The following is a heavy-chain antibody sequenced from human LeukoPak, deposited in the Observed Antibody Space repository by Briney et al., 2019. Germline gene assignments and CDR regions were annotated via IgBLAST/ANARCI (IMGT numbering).Heavy chain of an antibody. CDR3: ARGQGRITKPDY. V-gene: IGHV1-8*01. CDR1: GYTFTSYD. CDR2: MNPNSGNT. D-gene: IGHD2/OR15-2a*01. Sequence: ASVTVSCKASGYTFTSYDINWVRQATGQGLEWMGWMNPNSGNTGYAQKFQGRVTMTRNTSISTAYMELSSLRSEDTAVYYCARGQGRITKPDYWGQGTLVTVSS. J-gene: IGHJ4*02.